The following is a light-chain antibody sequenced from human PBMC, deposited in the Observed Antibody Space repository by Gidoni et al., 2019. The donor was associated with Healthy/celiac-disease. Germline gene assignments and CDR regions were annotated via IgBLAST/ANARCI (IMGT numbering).Light chain of an antibody. Sequence: QSALTPPASVSGSPAPSITISCTGTSSDVGGYHYVSWYQQHPGKAPKLMIYDVSNRPSGVSNRFACSKSGNTSSLTISGLQAEDEADYYCSSYTSSSTLEGVFGTGTKVTVL. CDR3: SSYTSSSTLEGV. CDR2: DVS. CDR1: SSDVGGYHY. V-gene: IGLV2-14*01. J-gene: IGLJ1*01.